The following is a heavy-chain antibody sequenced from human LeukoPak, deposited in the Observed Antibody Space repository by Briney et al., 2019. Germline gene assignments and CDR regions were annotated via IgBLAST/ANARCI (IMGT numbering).Heavy chain of an antibody. J-gene: IGHJ5*02. CDR2: IYPGDSDT. D-gene: IGHD5-18*01. V-gene: IGHV5-51*01. CDR1: GYSFTSYW. CDR3: ARSGRIQLWSNWFDP. Sequence: GESLKISCKGSGYSFTSYWIGWVRQMPGKGLEWMGIIYPGDSDTRYSPSFQGQVTISADKSISTAYLQWSGLKASDTAMYYCARSGRIQLWSNWFDPWGQGTLVTVSS.